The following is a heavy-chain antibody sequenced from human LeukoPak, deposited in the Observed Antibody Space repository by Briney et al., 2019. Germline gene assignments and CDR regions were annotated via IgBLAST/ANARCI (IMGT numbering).Heavy chain of an antibody. CDR3: ARDRGIGYGPSDLDY. D-gene: IGHD3-10*01. J-gene: IGHJ4*02. Sequence: SETLSLTCTVSGDSMTSDYWSWIRQPPWKELEWLGYIYHSGASFYNPSLKSRLTISIDTSKNQFSLKVISVTTADTAVYFCARDRGIGYGPSDLDYWGQGVLVTVAS. CDR1: GDSMTSDY. CDR2: IYHSGAS. V-gene: IGHV4-59*01.